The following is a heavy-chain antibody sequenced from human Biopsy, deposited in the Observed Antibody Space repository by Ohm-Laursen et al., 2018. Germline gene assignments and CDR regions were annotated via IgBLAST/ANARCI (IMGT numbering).Heavy chain of an antibody. Sequence: SSVKVSCKTSGDRFTEFSIHWVRQAPGKGLEWMGGFDPEEGQRTYAQKFQGRLTMTEDTSADTAYMELRGLRSEDAAVYYCAADSENCSGDCYIYWGQGTQVTVSS. D-gene: IGHD2-21*02. CDR1: GDRFTEFS. V-gene: IGHV1-24*01. CDR3: AADSENCSGDCYIY. CDR2: FDPEEGQR. J-gene: IGHJ4*02.